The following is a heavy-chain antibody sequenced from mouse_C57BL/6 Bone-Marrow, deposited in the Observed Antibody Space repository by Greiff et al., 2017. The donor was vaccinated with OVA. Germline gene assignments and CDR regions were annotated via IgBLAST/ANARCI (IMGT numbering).Heavy chain of an antibody. CDR3: ARDAFYYGNYFAMDY. Sequence: EVMLVESGGGLVQSGRSLRLSCATSGFTFSDFYMEWVRQAPGKGLEWIAASRNKANDYTTEYSASVKGRFIVSRDTSQSILYLQLNALRAEDTAIYYCARDAFYYGNYFAMDYWGQGTSVTVSS. D-gene: IGHD2-1*01. CDR1: GFTFSDFY. J-gene: IGHJ4*01. V-gene: IGHV7-1*01. CDR2: SRNKANDYTT.